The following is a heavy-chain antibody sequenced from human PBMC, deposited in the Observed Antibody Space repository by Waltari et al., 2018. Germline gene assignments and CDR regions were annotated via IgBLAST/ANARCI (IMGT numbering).Heavy chain of an antibody. CDR1: DDSTRYSSYF. CDR2: VYISGTT. J-gene: IGHJ5*01. Sequence: LQLQESGPGLVQASETLSLNCTVSDDSTRYSSYFWGWIRQPPGKGLEWIGSVYISGTTYYNPSLKGRVTMSLETSKNQFSLKLKSVTAADTAVYYCARGGYYYDTLGDSWGQGTLVTVSS. V-gene: IGHV4-39*07. CDR3: ARGGYYYDTLGDS. D-gene: IGHD3-22*01.